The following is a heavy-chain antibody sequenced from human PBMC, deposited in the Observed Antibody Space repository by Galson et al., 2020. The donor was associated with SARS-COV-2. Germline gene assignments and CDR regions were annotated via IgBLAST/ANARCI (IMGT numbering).Heavy chain of an antibody. D-gene: IGHD3-10*01. CDR1: GYPISSGYY. V-gene: IGHV4-38-2*02. J-gene: IGHJ4*02. CDR3: ARDGYASGSFDY. Sequence: SETLSLICTVSGYPISSGYYWGWNRQSPGKGLEWIGNFYHGGSTYHSPSLRSRVTISVDTSKNQFSLKLSSVTAADTAVYFCARDGYASGSFDYWGQGTPVTVSS. CDR2: FYHGGST.